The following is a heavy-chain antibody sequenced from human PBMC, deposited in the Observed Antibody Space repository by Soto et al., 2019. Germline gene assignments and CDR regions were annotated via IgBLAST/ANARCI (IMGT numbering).Heavy chain of an antibody. J-gene: IGHJ1*01. V-gene: IGHV1-46*03. CDR2: INPSGGST. D-gene: IGHD3-10*02. Sequence: GASVKVSCKASGYTFTSYYMHWVRQAPGQGLEWMGIINPSGGSTSYAQKFQGRVTMTRDTSTSTVYMELSSLRSEDTAVYYCASVSSVFGTVIGYFQHWGQGTLVTVSS. CDR3: ASVSSVFGTVIGYFQH. CDR1: GYTFTSYY.